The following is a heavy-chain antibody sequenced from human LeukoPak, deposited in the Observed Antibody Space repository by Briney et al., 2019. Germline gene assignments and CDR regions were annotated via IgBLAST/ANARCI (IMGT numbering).Heavy chain of an antibody. D-gene: IGHD2-2*01. CDR2: INPNSGGT. J-gene: IGHJ4*02. V-gene: IGHV1-2*02. CDR3: ARGRGCSSTSCYLWSDY. Sequence: GASVKVSCKASGGTFSSYAISWVRQAPGQGLEWMGWINPNSGGTNYAQKFQGRVTMTRDTSISTAYMELSRLRSDDTAVYYCARGRGCSSTSCYLWSDYWGQGTLVTVSS. CDR1: GGTFSSYA.